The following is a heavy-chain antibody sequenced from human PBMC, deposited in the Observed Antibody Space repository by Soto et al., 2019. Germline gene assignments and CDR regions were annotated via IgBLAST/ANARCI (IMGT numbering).Heavy chain of an antibody. J-gene: IGHJ4*02. CDR1: GFTFSSYS. D-gene: IGHD3-10*01. Sequence: EVQLVESGGGLVKPGGSLRLSCAASGFTFSSYSMNWVRRAPGEGLEWVSSISSSSSYIYYADSVKGRFTISSDNATNSLYLQMNRLRAEDTAVYYWAREGTMVRGVIVPVYFDYWGQGTLVTVS. V-gene: IGHV3-21*01. CDR2: ISSSSSYI. CDR3: AREGTMVRGVIVPVYFDY.